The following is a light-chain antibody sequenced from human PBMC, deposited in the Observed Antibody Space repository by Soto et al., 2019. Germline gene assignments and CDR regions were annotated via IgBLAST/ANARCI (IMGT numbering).Light chain of an antibody. CDR1: STDVGGYNY. CDR3: SSYLNYNSEV. CDR2: EVN. J-gene: IGLJ1*01. Sequence: QSALTQPPSASGSPGGSVTISCTGTSTDVGGYNYVSWYQRHPGKAPKLIIYEVNKRPSGVPDRFSGSKSGNTASLTVSGLQAEDEADYYCSSYLNYNSEVFGTGTKVTV. V-gene: IGLV2-8*01.